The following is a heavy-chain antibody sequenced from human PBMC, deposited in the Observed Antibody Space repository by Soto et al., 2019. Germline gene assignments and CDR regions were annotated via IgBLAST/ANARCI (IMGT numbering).Heavy chain of an antibody. V-gene: IGHV3-21*01. J-gene: IGHJ4*02. D-gene: IGHD2-21*02. Sequence: PGGSLRLSCATSGFTFSSYSMNWVRQAPGKGLEWVSSISSSSSYVYYADSVKGRFTISRDNAKNSLYLQMNSLRAEDTAVYYCARDLVTLDYWGQGTLVTVSS. CDR2: ISSSSSYV. CDR3: ARDLVTLDY. CDR1: GFTFSSYS.